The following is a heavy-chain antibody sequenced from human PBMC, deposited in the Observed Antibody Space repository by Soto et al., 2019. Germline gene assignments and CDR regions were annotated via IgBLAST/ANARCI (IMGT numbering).Heavy chain of an antibody. CDR3: GGLGNYYYMDV. CDR1: GGSISSYY. Sequence: PSETLSLTCTVSGGSISSYYWSWIRQPPGKGLEWIGYIYYSGSTNYNPSLKSRVTISVDTSKNQFSLKLSSVTAADTAVYYCGGLGNYYYMDVWGKGTTVTVSS. D-gene: IGHD1-1*01. CDR2: IYYSGST. J-gene: IGHJ6*03. V-gene: IGHV4-59*01.